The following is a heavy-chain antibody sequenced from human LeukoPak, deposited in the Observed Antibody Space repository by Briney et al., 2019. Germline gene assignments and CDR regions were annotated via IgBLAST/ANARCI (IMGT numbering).Heavy chain of an antibody. D-gene: IGHD4-17*01. CDR1: GGSISSSSYY. J-gene: IGHJ4*02. Sequence: PSETLSLTCTVSGGSISSSSYYWGWIRQPPGKGLEWIGSIYYSGSTYYNPSLKSRVTISVDTSKNQFSLKLSSVTAADTAVYYCARQDYGDYESGFDYWGQGTLVTVSS. V-gene: IGHV4-39*07. CDR3: ARQDYGDYESGFDY. CDR2: IYYSGST.